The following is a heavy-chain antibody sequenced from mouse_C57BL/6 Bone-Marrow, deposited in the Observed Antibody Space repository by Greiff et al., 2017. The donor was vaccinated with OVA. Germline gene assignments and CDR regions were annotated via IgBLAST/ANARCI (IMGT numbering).Heavy chain of an antibody. CDR2: IHPNSGST. CDR1: GYTFTSYW. V-gene: IGHV1-64*01. Sequence: QVQLQQPGAELVKPGASVKLSCKASGYTFTSYWMHWVKQRPGQGLEWIGMIHPNSGSTNYNEKFKSKATLTVDKSSSTAYMQLSSLTSEDSAVYYCARRGYYDYDGYWGQGTTLTVSS. J-gene: IGHJ2*01. CDR3: ARRGYYDYDGY. D-gene: IGHD2-4*01.